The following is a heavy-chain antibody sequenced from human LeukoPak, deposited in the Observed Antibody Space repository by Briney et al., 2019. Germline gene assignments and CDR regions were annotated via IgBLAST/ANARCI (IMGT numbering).Heavy chain of an antibody. CDR2: ISSSSITI. Sequence: GGSLRLSCAASGFTYSSYSLNWVRQAPGKGLEWVSFISSSSITIYYADSVKGRFTISRDNAEKSLYLQMNSLRAEDTAVYYCARDRGGSYSAIDYWGQGTLVTVSS. CDR1: GFTYSSYS. CDR3: ARDRGGSYSAIDY. J-gene: IGHJ4*02. V-gene: IGHV3-48*04. D-gene: IGHD2-15*01.